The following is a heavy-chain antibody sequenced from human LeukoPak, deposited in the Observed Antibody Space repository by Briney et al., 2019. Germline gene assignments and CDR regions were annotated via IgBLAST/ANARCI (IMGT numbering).Heavy chain of an antibody. D-gene: IGHD1-7*01. V-gene: IGHV4-4*09. Sequence: SETLSLTCTVSGGSISSYYWSWIRQPPGKGLEWIGHIYASGSTDYNPSLKSRVTLSVDTSKNQGSLKVTSVTAADTAVYYCARAPATIYYYMDVWGKGTTVTVSS. CDR3: ARAPATIYYYMDV. CDR1: GGSISSYY. CDR2: IYASGST. J-gene: IGHJ6*03.